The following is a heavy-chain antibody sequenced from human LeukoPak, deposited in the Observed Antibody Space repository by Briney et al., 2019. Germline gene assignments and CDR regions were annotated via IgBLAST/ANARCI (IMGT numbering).Heavy chain of an antibody. D-gene: IGHD3-22*01. J-gene: IGHJ3*02. Sequence: PSETLSLTCTVSGGSISSSSYYWGWIRQPPGKGLEWIGSIYYGGSTYYNPSLKSRVTISVDTSKNQFSLKLSSVTAADTAVYYCARDLSGISGCAFDIWGQGTMVTVSS. CDR1: GGSISSSSYY. CDR3: ARDLSGISGCAFDI. CDR2: IYYGGST. V-gene: IGHV4-39*07.